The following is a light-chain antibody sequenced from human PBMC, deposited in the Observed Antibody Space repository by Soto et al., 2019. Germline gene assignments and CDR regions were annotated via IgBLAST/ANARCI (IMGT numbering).Light chain of an antibody. CDR3: QQTYGIPFT. V-gene: IGKV1-39*01. Sequence: DIQMTQSPSSLSASVGDRVTITCRASQTISNYLNWYQQKPGKAPKLLMYAVSSLQSGVPSRFSGSGSGTNFTLTNSRLRPEDFATYYCQQTYGIPFTFGPGTKVDIK. CDR1: QTISNY. J-gene: IGKJ3*01. CDR2: AVS.